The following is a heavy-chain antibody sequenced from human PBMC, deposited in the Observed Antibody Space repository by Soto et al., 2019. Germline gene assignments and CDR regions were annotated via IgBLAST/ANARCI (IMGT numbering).Heavy chain of an antibody. CDR1: GFSFSGLA. J-gene: IGHJ4*02. CDR2: ISGRGVDT. CDR3: EKDQTDVTLFDY. D-gene: IGHD2-21*02. Sequence: GGSLRLSCAASGFSFSGLAMSWVRQAPGKGLEWVSSISGRGVDTLYADSVKDRFTISRDNSRNTLYLQVNSLRAEDTAVYYCEKDQTDVTLFDYWGQGTLVTVSS. V-gene: IGHV3-23*01.